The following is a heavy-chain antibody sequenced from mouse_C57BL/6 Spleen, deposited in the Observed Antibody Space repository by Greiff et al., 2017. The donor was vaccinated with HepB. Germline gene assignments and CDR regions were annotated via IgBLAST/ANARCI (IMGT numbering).Heavy chain of an antibody. CDR3: ARADSSGYAMDY. J-gene: IGHJ4*01. CDR2: IYPGDGDT. D-gene: IGHD3-2*02. Sequence: VKLVESGPELVKPGASVKISCKASGYAFSSSWMNWVKQRPGKGLEWIGRIYPGDGDTNYNGKFKGKATLTADKSSSTAYMQLSSLTSEDSAVYFCARADSSGYAMDYWGQGTSVTVSS. V-gene: IGHV1-82*01. CDR1: GYAFSSSW.